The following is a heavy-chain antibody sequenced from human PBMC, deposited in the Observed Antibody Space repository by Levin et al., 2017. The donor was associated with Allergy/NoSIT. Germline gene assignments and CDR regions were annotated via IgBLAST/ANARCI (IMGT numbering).Heavy chain of an antibody. V-gene: IGHV3-11*01. CDR2: ISSSGSII. D-gene: IGHD5-24*01. CDR3: ARGGDGYNYGSDAFDI. CDR1: GFTFSDYY. J-gene: IGHJ3*02. Sequence: PGESLKISCAASGFTFSDYYMSWIRQAPGKGLEWVSYISSSGSIIYYADSVKGRFTISRDNAKNSLYLQMNSLRAEDTAVYYCARGGDGYNYGSDAFDIWGQGTMVTVSS.